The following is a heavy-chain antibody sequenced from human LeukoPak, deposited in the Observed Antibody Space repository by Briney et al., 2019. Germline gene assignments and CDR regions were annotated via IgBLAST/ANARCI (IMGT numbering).Heavy chain of an antibody. CDR1: GGSISSYY. D-gene: IGHD3-16*01. V-gene: IGHV4-59*01. J-gene: IGHJ6*02. CDR3: ARDPTPLYVNYYYGMDV. CDR2: IYYSGST. Sequence: SETLSLTCTVSGGSISSYYWSWIRQPPGKGLEWIGYIYYSGSTNYNPSLKSRVTTSVDTSKNQFSLKLSSVTAADTAVYYCARDPTPLYVNYYYGMDVWGQGTTVTVSS.